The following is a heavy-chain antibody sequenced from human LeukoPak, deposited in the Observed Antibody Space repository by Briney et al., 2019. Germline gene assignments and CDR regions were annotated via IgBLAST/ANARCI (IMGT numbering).Heavy chain of an antibody. V-gene: IGHV1-69*13. J-gene: IGHJ3*01. CDR1: RDIFSRSA. D-gene: IGHD2-2*02. Sequence: ASVKVSCKASRDIFSRSAISWVRQGPGQGLEWMGGVIPLFGTSDYAQKFQGRVTITADESTTIVYMELSSLRSEDTAVYYCAVLRNSYYTDWGQGTMVTVS. CDR3: AVLRNSYYTD. CDR2: VIPLFGTS.